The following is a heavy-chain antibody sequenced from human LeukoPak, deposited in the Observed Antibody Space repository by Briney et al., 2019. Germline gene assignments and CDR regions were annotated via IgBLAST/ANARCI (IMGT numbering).Heavy chain of an antibody. CDR1: GGSFSGYY. Sequence: SETLSLTCAVYGGSFSGYYWSWIRQPPGKGLEWIGEINHSGSTNYNPSLKSRVTISVDTSKNHFSLKLSSVTAADTAVYYCARGPPYYYDSSGSLDYWGQGTLVTVSS. V-gene: IGHV4-34*01. J-gene: IGHJ4*02. CDR2: INHSGST. D-gene: IGHD3-22*01. CDR3: ARGPPYYYDSSGSLDY.